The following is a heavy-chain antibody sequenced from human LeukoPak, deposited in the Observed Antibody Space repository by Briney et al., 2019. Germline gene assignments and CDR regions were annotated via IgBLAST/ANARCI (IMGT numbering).Heavy chain of an antibody. V-gene: IGHV3-23*01. Sequence: GGPLRLSCAASGFTFSSYAMSWVRQAPGKGLEWVSAISGSGGTTYYADSVKGRFTISRDNSKNTLYLQMNSLRAEDTAVYYCAEGYCTNGVCYFDYWGQGTLVTVSS. J-gene: IGHJ4*02. D-gene: IGHD2-8*01. CDR1: GFTFSSYA. CDR3: AEGYCTNGVCYFDY. CDR2: ISGSGGTT.